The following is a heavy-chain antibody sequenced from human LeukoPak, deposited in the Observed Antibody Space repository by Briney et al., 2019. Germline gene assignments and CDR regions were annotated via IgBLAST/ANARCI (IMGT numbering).Heavy chain of an antibody. CDR2: INHSGSP. Sequence: PSETLSLTCAVSGYSISSDYYWSWIRQPPGKGLEWIGEINHSGSPNYNPSLESRVTISVDTSKNHFSLKLSSVTAVDTAVYYCARGFSSGWFVFWGQGALVTVSS. CDR3: ARGFSSGWFVF. CDR1: GYSISSDYY. V-gene: IGHV4-34*01. D-gene: IGHD6-19*01. J-gene: IGHJ4*02.